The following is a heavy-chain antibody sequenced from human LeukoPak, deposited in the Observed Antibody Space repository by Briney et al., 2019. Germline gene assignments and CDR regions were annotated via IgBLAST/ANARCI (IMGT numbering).Heavy chain of an antibody. CDR1: GGSVSSYY. D-gene: IGHD3-22*01. J-gene: IGHJ4*02. V-gene: IGHV4-59*02. CDR3: ARGGGSAYYPGDY. CDR2: IFYTGST. Sequence: SETLSLTCTVSGGSVSSYYWSWIRQPPGKGLEWIGYIFYTGSTKSNPSLNSRVTISVDTSKYQFSLRLSSVTAADTAVYYCARGGGSAYYPGDYWGQGTLVTVSS.